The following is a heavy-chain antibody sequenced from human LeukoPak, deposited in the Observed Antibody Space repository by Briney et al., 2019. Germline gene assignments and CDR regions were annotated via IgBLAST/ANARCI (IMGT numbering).Heavy chain of an antibody. D-gene: IGHD1-26*01. CDR1: GFTFSRFW. V-gene: IGHV3-74*01. CDR2: INTDASST. Sequence: PGGSLRLSCAASGFTFSRFWMHWVRQAPGKGLVWVSRINTDASSTIYADSVKGRFTISRDNAKNTLYLQMNSLRAEDTAVYYCARDQSIAGPTTADYWGQGTLVTVSS. J-gene: IGHJ4*02. CDR3: ARDQSIAGPTTADY.